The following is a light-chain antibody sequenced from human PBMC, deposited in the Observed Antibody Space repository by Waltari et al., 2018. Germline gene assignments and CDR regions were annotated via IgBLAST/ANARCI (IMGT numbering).Light chain of an antibody. CDR3: CSYVGLGIYV. CDR1: SSDVGNYNL. CDR2: EVT. V-gene: IGLV2-23*02. J-gene: IGLJ1*01. Sequence: QSGLTQPASVSGSPGQSITISCTGTSSDVGNYNLVSWYQQYAGKAPKLMVYEVTKRASGVADRFSGPKSGNTASLTISGLQSEDEADYYCCSYVGLGIYVFGTGTKVTVL.